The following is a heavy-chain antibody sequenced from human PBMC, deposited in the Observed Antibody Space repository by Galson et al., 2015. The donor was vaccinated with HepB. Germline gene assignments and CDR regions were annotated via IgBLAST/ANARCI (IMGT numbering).Heavy chain of an antibody. CDR1: GFTFSSCW. CDR3: ARATMIGDYGMDV. V-gene: IGHV3-7*03. D-gene: IGHD3-22*01. Sequence: SLRLSCAASGFTFSSCWMSWVRQAPGKGLEWVANIKQDGSEKYYVDSVKGRFTISRDNAKNSLYLQMNSLRAEDTAVYYCARATMIGDYGMDVWGQGTTVTVSS. J-gene: IGHJ6*02. CDR2: IKQDGSEK.